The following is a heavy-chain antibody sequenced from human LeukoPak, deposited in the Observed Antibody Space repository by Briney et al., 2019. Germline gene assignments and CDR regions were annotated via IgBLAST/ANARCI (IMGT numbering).Heavy chain of an antibody. D-gene: IGHD5-12*01. CDR2: IYHSGST. CDR3: AREGSGYDSPYYFDY. CDR1: GYSISSGYY. V-gene: IGHV4-38-2*02. J-gene: IGHJ4*02. Sequence: SETLSLTCAVSGYSISSGYYWGWIWQPPGKGLEWIGSIYHSGSTYYNPSLKSRVTISVDTSKNQFSLKLSSVTAADTAVYYCAREGSGYDSPYYFDYWGQGTLVTVSS.